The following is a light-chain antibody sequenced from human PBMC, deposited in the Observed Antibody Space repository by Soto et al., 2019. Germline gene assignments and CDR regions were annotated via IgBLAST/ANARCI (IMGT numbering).Light chain of an antibody. CDR3: SSYTSSSTYV. CDR2: DVS. V-gene: IGLV2-14*01. Sequence: QSALTQPASVSGSPGQSITIPCTGTSSDVGGYNYVSWYQQHPGKAPKLMIYDVSNRPSGVSNRFSGSKSGNTASLTISGLQAEDEADYYCSSYTSSSTYVFGTGTKPPS. CDR1: SSDVGGYNY. J-gene: IGLJ1*01.